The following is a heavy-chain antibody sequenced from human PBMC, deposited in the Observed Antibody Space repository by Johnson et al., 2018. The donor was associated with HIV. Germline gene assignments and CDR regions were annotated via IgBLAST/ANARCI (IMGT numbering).Heavy chain of an antibody. CDR2: IRNDGSNK. CDR1: GFTFSTYG. Sequence: QVQLVESGGGVVQPGGSLRLSCAASGFTFSTYGMHWVRQAPGKGLEWVAFIRNDGSNKHFVESVKGRFTISRDNSKNTLYLQMNSLRGEDTALYCCAKDGPYSSGIDASDIWGQGTVVTVSS. V-gene: IGHV3-30*02. J-gene: IGHJ3*02. D-gene: IGHD6-19*01. CDR3: AKDGPYSSGIDASDI.